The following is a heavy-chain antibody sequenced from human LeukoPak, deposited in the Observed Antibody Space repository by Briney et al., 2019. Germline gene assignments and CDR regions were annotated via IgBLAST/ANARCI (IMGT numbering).Heavy chain of an antibody. CDR1: GFTFSSYA. J-gene: IGHJ4*02. Sequence: PGGSLRLSCAASGFTFSSYAMSWVRQAPGKGLEWVSAISGSGGSTYYADSVKGRFTISRDNSKNTLYLQMNSLRAEDTAVYYCARYSGYDYNFDYWGQGTLVTVSS. CDR3: ARYSGYDYNFDY. CDR2: ISGSGGST. D-gene: IGHD5-12*01. V-gene: IGHV3-23*01.